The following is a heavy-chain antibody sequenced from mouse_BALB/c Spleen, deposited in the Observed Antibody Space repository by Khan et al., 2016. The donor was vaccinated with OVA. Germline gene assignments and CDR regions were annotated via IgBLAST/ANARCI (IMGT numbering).Heavy chain of an antibody. V-gene: IGHV1-26*01. CDR2: VNPNTGGT. D-gene: IGHD2-14*01. CDR1: GYSFTLYY. CDR3: ARVYDFFAY. Sequence: EVQLQESGPDLVKPGASVKISCKASGYSFTLYYMTWVRQSHGKSLEWIGRVNPNTGGTDYNQDCTGKAILTVDKSSNTAYMEFRSLTSEDSAVYYYARVYDFFAYWGQGTLVTVSS. J-gene: IGHJ3*01.